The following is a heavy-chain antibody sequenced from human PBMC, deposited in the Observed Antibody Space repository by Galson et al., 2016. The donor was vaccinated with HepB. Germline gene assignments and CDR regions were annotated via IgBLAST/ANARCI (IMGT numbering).Heavy chain of an antibody. J-gene: IGHJ6*02. Sequence: PALVTPTQTLTLTCTFSGFSLRSSGMCVSWIRQTPGKALEWLALIDWADTKYYSTSLKTRLTISKDTSKNQVVLTMTNMDPVDTATYYCARMVFGETQIDCYGMDVWGQGTTLTVS. CDR2: IDWADTK. CDR3: ARMVFGETQIDCYGMDV. V-gene: IGHV2-70*01. D-gene: IGHD3-10*02. CDR1: GFSLRSSGMC.